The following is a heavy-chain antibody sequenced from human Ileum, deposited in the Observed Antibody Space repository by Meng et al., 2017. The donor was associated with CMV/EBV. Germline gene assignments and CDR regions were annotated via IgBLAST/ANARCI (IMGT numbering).Heavy chain of an antibody. CDR1: GYTFTGYY. J-gene: IGHJ4*02. CDR3: ARGLWFGELGFDY. V-gene: IGHV1-2*02. D-gene: IGHD3-10*01. Sequence: QVPLWQSGAEVRKPGASVKVSCKASGYTFTGYYMHWVRQAPGQGLEWMGWINPNSGGTNYAQKFQGRVTMTRDTSISTAYMELSRLRSDDTAVYYCARGLWFGELGFDYWGQGTLVTVSS. CDR2: INPNSGGT.